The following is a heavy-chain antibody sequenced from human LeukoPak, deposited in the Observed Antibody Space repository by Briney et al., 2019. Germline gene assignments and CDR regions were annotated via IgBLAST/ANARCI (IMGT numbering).Heavy chain of an antibody. Sequence: GGSLRLSCAASGFTFSSYAMSWVRQAPGKGLEWVSAISGSGGSTYYADSVKGRFTISRDNSNNTLYLQMNSLRAEDRAVYYCAKNPYDILTGTYFDYWGQGTLVTVSS. CDR2: ISGSGGST. CDR1: GFTFSSYA. V-gene: IGHV3-23*01. J-gene: IGHJ4*02. D-gene: IGHD3-9*01. CDR3: AKNPYDILTGTYFDY.